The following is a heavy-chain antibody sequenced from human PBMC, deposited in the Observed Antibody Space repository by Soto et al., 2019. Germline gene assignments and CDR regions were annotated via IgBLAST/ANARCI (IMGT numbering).Heavy chain of an antibody. CDR1: GFTFSNYG. V-gene: IGHV3-33*01. CDR2: IDYNEINQ. D-gene: IGHD2-2*01. CDR3: ARDFCPVPTCYDL. J-gene: IGHJ4*02. Sequence: QEQLVESGGGVVQPGMSLRLSRVASGFTFSNYGMHWVRQAPGMGLEWVAGIDYNEINQYYISPVKGRFTISRDQSKNTMYLQMNRLRAEDTDVYYCARDFCPVPTCYDLWGQGVLVTVAS.